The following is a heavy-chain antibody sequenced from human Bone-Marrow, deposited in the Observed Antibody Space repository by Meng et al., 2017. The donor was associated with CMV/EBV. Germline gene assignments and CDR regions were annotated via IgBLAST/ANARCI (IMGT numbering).Heavy chain of an antibody. CDR2: IYHSGST. J-gene: IGHJ4*02. Sequence: SETLSLTCTVSDYSISSGYYWGWIRQPPGKGLEWIGSIYHSGSTYYNPSLKSRVTISVDTSKNQFSLKLSSVTAADTAVYYCASRAERRWGYYFDYWGQGTLVTVLL. CDR1: DYSISSGYY. CDR3: ASRAERRWGYYFDY. D-gene: IGHD1-1*01. V-gene: IGHV4-38-2*02.